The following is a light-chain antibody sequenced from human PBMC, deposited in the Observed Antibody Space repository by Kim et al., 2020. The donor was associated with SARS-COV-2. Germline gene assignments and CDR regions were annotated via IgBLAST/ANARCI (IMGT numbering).Light chain of an antibody. CDR1: ALPKQY. CDR3: QSADSSGTYV. CDR2: KDS. J-gene: IGLJ1*01. V-gene: IGLV3-25*03. Sequence: SYELTQPPSVSVSPGQTARITCSGDALPKQYAYXYLQRPGQAPVLVIYKDSERPSGIPERFSGSRSGTTATLTISGVQAEDEADYYCQSADSSGTYVFGT.